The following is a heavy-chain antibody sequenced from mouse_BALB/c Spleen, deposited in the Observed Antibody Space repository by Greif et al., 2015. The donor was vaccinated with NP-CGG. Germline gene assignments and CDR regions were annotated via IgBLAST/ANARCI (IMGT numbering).Heavy chain of an antibody. CDR3: ARKDNRGYAMDY. D-gene: IGHD1-3*01. CDR2: IDPSDSYT. CDR1: GYTFTSYR. V-gene: IGHV1-69*02. J-gene: IGHJ4*01. Sequence: QVQLQQSGAELVKPGASVKLSCKASGYTFTSYRMHWVKQRPGQGLEWIGEIDPSDSYTNYNQKFKGKATLTVDKSSSTAYMQLSSLTSEDSAVYYCARKDNRGYAMDYWGQESSVTVSS.